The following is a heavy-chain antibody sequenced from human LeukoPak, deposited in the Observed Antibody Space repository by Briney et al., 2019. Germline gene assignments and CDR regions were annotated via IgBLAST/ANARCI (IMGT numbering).Heavy chain of an antibody. CDR2: IKSKTDGGTT. J-gene: IGHJ6*03. CDR3: TAPISGSYYNYYMDV. D-gene: IGHD1-26*01. CDR1: GFTFSNAW. V-gene: IGHV3-15*01. Sequence: GGSLRLSCAASGFTFSNAWMSWVRQAPGKGLEWVGRIKSKTDGGTTDYAAPVKGRFTISRDDSKNTLYLQMNSLKTEDTAVYYCTAPISGSYYNYYMDVWGKGTTVTVSS.